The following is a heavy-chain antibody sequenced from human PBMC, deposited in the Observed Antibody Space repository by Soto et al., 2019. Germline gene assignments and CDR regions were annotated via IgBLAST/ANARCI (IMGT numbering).Heavy chain of an antibody. V-gene: IGHV3-48*03. J-gene: IGHJ4*02. CDR3: ARVGGTGAFDY. CDR1: GFTFSSYE. CDR2: ISSSGSTI. Sequence: EVQLVESGGGLVQPGGSLRLSCAASGFTFSSYEMNWDRQAPGKGLEWVSYISSSGSTIYYADSVKGRFTISRDNAKNSLYLQMNSLRAEDTAVYYCARVGGTGAFDYWGQGTLVTVSS. D-gene: IGHD3-16*01.